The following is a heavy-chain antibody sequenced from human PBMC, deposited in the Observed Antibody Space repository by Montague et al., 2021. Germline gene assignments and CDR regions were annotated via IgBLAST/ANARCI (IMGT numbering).Heavy chain of an antibody. Sequence: CAISGDSVGVEGARRRSDRHSPSLHPHREVVCYYRPERNNEYAVSVNSRITINPDTSKNQFSLQVNSVTPEDTAVYYCARGADRYYFYGMDVWGQGTTVTVSS. CDR2: CYYRPERNN. D-gene: IGHD6-19*01. CDR1: GDSVGVEGAR. V-gene: IGHV6-1*01. J-gene: IGHJ6*02. CDR3: ARGADRYYFYGMDV.